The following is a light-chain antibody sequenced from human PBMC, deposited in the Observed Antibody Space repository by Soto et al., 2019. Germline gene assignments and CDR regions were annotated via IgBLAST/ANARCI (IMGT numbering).Light chain of an antibody. V-gene: IGKV3-20*01. CDR1: QSVSSSY. CDR2: GAS. Sequence: EIVLTQSPGTLSLSPGERATLSCRASQSVSSSYLAWYQQKPGQAPRLLISGASSRATGIPDRFSGSGSGKDFTLTISRLEPEDFAVYYCQQYGSSPRTFGQGTKVEIK. CDR3: QQYGSSPRT. J-gene: IGKJ1*01.